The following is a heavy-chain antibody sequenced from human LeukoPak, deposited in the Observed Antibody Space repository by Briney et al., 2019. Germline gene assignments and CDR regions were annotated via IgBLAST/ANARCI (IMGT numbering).Heavy chain of an antibody. Sequence: ASVKVSCKASGYTFTSYYMHWVRQAPGQGLEWMGIINPSGGSTSYAQKFQGRVTMTRDTSTSTVYMELSSLRSEDTAVYYCARFLELRRNGPAGYFDYWGQGTLVTVSS. CDR2: INPSGGST. D-gene: IGHD1-7*01. J-gene: IGHJ4*02. CDR1: GYTFTSYY. CDR3: ARFLELRRNGPAGYFDY. V-gene: IGHV1-46*01.